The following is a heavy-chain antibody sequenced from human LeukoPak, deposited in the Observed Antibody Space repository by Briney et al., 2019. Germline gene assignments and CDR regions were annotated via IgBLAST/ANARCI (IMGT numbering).Heavy chain of an antibody. Sequence: GGSLRLSCAASGFTFSSYAMHWVRQAPGKGLEWVAVISYDGSNKYYADSVKGRFTISRDNSKNTLYLQMNSLRAEDTAVYYCAKSPPMRYDFWSGYPEGYFDYWGQGTLVTVSS. CDR2: ISYDGSNK. CDR3: AKSPPMRYDFWSGYPEGYFDY. J-gene: IGHJ4*02. D-gene: IGHD3-3*01. V-gene: IGHV3-30-3*02. CDR1: GFTFSSYA.